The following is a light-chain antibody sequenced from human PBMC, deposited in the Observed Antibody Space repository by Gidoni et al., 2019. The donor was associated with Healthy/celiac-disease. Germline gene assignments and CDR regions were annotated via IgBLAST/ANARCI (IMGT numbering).Light chain of an antibody. CDR2: KAS. V-gene: IGKV1-5*03. Sequence: DLQMTQSPSTLSASVGDRVTITCRASQSISSWFAWYQQKPGKAPKLLIYKASSLESGVPSRFSGSGSGTEFTLTISSLQPDDFATYYCQQYNSYRTFGQGTKVEIK. CDR3: QQYNSYRT. J-gene: IGKJ1*01. CDR1: QSISSW.